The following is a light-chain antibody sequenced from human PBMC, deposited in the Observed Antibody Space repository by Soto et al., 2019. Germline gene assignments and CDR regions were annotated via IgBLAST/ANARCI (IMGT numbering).Light chain of an antibody. J-gene: IGKJ1*01. V-gene: IGKV2-28*01. Sequence: IGVTESPLSLSVTPGEAASISCMSRARLLHKNGYNYVDWYMQKPGPSPQLLIYLGSNRASGVPDRFSGSGSDTYFTLEISRVEADDVGVYYCMQPLENFRTFGQGTKVDIK. CDR3: MQPLENFRT. CDR2: LGS. CDR1: ARLLHKNGYNY.